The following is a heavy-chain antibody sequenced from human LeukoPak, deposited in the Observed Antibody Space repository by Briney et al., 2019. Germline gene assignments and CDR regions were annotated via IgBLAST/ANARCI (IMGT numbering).Heavy chain of an antibody. J-gene: IGHJ6*03. V-gene: IGHV4-39*07. CDR1: GGSISSSSYY. Sequence: PSETLSLTCTVSGGSISSSSYYWGWIRQPPGKGLEWIGSIYHSGSTYYNPSLKSRVTISVDTSKNQFSLKLNSVTAADTAVYYCAGSYYYYYMDVWGKGTTVTVSS. CDR3: AGSYYYYYMDV. CDR2: IYHSGST.